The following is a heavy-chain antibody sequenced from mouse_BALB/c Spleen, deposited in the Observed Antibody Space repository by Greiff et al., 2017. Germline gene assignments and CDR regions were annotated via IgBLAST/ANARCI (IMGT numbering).Heavy chain of an antibody. CDR3: ARQGADGYLPY. V-gene: IGHV5-6*01. CDR1: GFTFSSYG. J-gene: IGHJ3*01. CDR2: ISSGGSYT. D-gene: IGHD2-3*01. Sequence: EVQGVESGGDLVKPGGSLKLSCAASGFTFSSYGMSWVRQTPDKRLEWVATISSGGSYTYYPDSVKGRFTISRDNAKNTLYLQMSSLKSEDTAMYYCARQGADGYLPYWGQGTLVTVSA.